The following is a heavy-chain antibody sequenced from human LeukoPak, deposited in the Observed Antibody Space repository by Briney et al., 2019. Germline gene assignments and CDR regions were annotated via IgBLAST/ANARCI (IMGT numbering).Heavy chain of an antibody. Sequence: ASVKVSCKASGYTFTGYYMHWVRQAPGQGLEWMGWINPNSGGTNYAQKFQGRVTMTRDTSISTAYMELSRLRSDDTAVYYCARDGDTIFGVVLYYMGVWGKGTTVTVSS. CDR1: GYTFTGYY. CDR2: INPNSGGT. V-gene: IGHV1-2*02. J-gene: IGHJ6*03. D-gene: IGHD3-3*01. CDR3: ARDGDTIFGVVLYYMGV.